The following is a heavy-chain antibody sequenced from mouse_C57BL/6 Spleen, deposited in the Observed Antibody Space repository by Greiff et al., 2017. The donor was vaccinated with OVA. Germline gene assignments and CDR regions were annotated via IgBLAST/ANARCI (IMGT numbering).Heavy chain of an antibody. J-gene: IGHJ3*01. Sequence: QVQLKQPGTELVKPGASVKLSCKASGYTFTSYWMHWVKQRPGQGLEWIGNINPSNGGTNYNEKFKSKATLTVDKSSSTAYMQLSSLTSEDSAVYYCAREGSSYLTAWFAYWGQGTLVTVSA. CDR1: GYTFTSYW. V-gene: IGHV1-53*01. D-gene: IGHD1-1*01. CDR3: AREGSSYLTAWFAY. CDR2: INPSNGGT.